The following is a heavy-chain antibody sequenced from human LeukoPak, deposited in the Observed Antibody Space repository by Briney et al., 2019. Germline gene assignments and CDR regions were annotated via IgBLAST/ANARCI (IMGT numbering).Heavy chain of an antibody. J-gene: IGHJ5*02. V-gene: IGHV1-46*01. D-gene: IGHD6-6*01. Sequence: ASVKVSCKASGYTFTGYYMHWVRQAPGQGLEWMGIINPSGGSTSYAQKFQGRVTMTRDTSTSTVYMELSSLRSEDTAVYYCAPSIQGFWFDPWGQGTLVTVSS. CDR1: GYTFTGYY. CDR2: INPSGGST. CDR3: APSIQGFWFDP.